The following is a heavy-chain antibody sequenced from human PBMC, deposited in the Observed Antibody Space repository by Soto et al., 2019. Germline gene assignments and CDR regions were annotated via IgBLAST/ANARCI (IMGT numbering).Heavy chain of an antibody. CDR2: ISGTSPST. Sequence: EVQLLESGGGVVQPGGSLRLSCAASGFTFSASAMSWVRQAPGKGLEWVSAISGTSPSTYYADSVQGRFSISTDSSRKTLFLQMHTLRAEDTAVYFCSTRIFVLEYCGQGTLVTVSS. CDR1: GFTFSASA. V-gene: IGHV3-23*01. D-gene: IGHD3-3*01. J-gene: IGHJ4*02. CDR3: STRIFVLEY.